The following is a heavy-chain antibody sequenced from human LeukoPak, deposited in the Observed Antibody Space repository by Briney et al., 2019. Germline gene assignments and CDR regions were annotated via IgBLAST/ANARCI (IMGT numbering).Heavy chain of an antibody. CDR2: ISGSGGST. J-gene: IGHJ4*01. V-gene: IGHV3-23*01. CDR1: GFTFSSYA. D-gene: IGHD3-22*01. Sequence: PGGSLRLSCAASGFTFSSYAMSWVRQAPGKGLEWVSAISGSGGSTYYADSVKGRFTISRDNSKDTLYLQMNSLRAEDTAVYYCAKDRYYYDSSGYSSCFDYWGQGNPGHRLL. CDR3: AKDRYYYDSSGYSSCFDY.